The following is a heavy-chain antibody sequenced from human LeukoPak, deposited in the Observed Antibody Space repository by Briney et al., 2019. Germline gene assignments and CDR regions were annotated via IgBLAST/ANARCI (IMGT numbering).Heavy chain of an antibody. J-gene: IGHJ4*02. CDR3: ARDLWGNYVTPFDY. D-gene: IGHD3-16*01. CDR2: ISTSTTTI. CDR1: GFTFSSYS. V-gene: IGHV3-48*04. Sequence: GGSLRLSREASGFTFSSYSMNWVRQAPGKGLEWISYISTSTTTIYSANSVKGRFTISRDNAKTSLYLQMNSLRAEDTAVYYCARDLWGNYVTPFDYWGQGTLVTVSS.